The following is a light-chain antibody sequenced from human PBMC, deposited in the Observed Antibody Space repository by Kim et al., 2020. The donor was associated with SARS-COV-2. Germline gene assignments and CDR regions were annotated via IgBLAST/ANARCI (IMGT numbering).Light chain of an antibody. CDR2: GAS. Sequence: LSPEERATLSCRARQSVSSSYLAWYRQKPGPAPRLLIYGASSRATGIPDRFSGSGSGTDFTLTISRLEPEDFAVYYCQQYGSSPYTFGQGTKLEI. V-gene: IGKV3-20*01. CDR3: QQYGSSPYT. CDR1: QSVSSSY. J-gene: IGKJ2*01.